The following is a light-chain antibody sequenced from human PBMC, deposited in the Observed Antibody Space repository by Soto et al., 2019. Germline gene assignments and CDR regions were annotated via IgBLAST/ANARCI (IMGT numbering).Light chain of an antibody. Sequence: EVVLTQSPGTLSLSPGERATLSCRASQTVRNNYLAWYQQKPGQAPRLLIYDASSRATGIPDRFSGSGSGTDFTLTISRLEPEDFAVYYCQQYDSSGPFGQGTKVDIK. CDR1: QTVRNNY. CDR2: DAS. CDR3: QQYDSSGP. J-gene: IGKJ1*01. V-gene: IGKV3-20*01.